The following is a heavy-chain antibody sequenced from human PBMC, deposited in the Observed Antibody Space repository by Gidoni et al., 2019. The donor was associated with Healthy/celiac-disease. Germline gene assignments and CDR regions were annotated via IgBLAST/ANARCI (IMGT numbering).Heavy chain of an antibody. V-gene: IGHV1-18*01. CDR1: GYTFTSYG. CDR3: ARPADYDIVRFDY. Sequence: QVQLVQSGAEVTKPGASENVSCQASGYTFTSYGISWVRQSPGKGLEWMGWISAYNGNTNYAQKLQGRVTMTTDTSTSTAYMELRSLRSDDTAVYYCARPADYDIVRFDYWGQGTLVTVSS. J-gene: IGHJ4*02. CDR2: ISAYNGNT. D-gene: IGHD3-9*01.